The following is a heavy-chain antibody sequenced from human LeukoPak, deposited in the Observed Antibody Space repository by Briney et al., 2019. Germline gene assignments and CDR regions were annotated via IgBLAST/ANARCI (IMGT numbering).Heavy chain of an antibody. D-gene: IGHD6-13*01. Sequence: PGGSLRLSCAASGFTFTYYTINWVRQAPGKGLEWIGYIYYSGSTNYNPSLKSRVTISVDTSKNQFSLKLSSVTAADTAVYYCARDGDSSSPAVWGQGTLVTVSS. CDR3: ARDGDSSSPAV. CDR1: GFTFTYYT. CDR2: IYYSGST. V-gene: IGHV4-59*01. J-gene: IGHJ4*02.